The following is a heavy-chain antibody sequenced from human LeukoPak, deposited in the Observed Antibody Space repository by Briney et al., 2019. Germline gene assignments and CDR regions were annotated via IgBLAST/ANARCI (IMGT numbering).Heavy chain of an antibody. CDR3: ARWTVYYYGSGSKSRDAFDI. J-gene: IGHJ3*02. CDR2: ISGSGGST. V-gene: IGHV3-23*01. Sequence: GGSLRLSCAASGFTFSSYAMSWVRQAPGKGLEWVSAISGSGGSTYYADSVKGRFTISRDNSKNTLYLQMNSLRAEDTAVYYCARWTVYYYGSGSKSRDAFDIWGQGTMVTVSS. CDR1: GFTFSSYA. D-gene: IGHD3-10*01.